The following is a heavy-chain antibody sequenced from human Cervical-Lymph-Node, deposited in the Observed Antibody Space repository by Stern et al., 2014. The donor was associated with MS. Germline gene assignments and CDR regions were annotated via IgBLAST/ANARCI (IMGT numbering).Heavy chain of an antibody. CDR3: ARDTSSPERSDW. J-gene: IGHJ4*02. CDR1: GFNVSRDY. Sequence: EVQLVESGGGVIQPGGSLRLSCKASGFNVSRDYMTWVRQAPGKGLGWVSLETNVVSTFYTYSVKGRFTISRDDSKNSVYRHMTSLKAEDTAMYYCARDTSSPERSDWWGQGTLVTVSS. CDR2: ETNVVST. D-gene: IGHD1-1*01. V-gene: IGHV3-53*01.